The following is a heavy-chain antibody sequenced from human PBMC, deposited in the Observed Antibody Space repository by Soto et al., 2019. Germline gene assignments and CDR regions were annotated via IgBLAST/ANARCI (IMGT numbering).Heavy chain of an antibody. D-gene: IGHD3-3*01. J-gene: IGHJ4*02. CDR1: GYTFTSYA. V-gene: IGHV1-3*01. CDR3: ASVFWSGPPFDY. Sequence: ASVKVSCTASGYTFTSYAMHWVRQAPGQRLEWMGWINAGNGNTKYSQKFQGRVTITRDTSASTAYMELSSLRSEDTAVYYCASVFWSGPPFDYWGQGTLVTVSS. CDR2: INAGNGNT.